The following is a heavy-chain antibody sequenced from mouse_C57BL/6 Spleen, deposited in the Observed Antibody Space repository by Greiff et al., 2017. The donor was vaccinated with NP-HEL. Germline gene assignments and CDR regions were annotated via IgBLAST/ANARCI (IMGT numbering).Heavy chain of an antibody. V-gene: IGHV5-17*01. CDR1: GFTFSDYG. CDR2: ISSGSSTI. J-gene: IGHJ1*03. CDR3: ARPSYYYGSSYEYFDV. Sequence: VQLQQSGGGLVKPGGSLKLSCAASGFTFSDYGMHWVRQAPEKGLEWVAYISSGSSTIYYADTVKGRFTISRDNAKNTLFLQMTSLRSEDTAMYYCARPSYYYGSSYEYFDVWGTGTTVTVSS. D-gene: IGHD1-1*01.